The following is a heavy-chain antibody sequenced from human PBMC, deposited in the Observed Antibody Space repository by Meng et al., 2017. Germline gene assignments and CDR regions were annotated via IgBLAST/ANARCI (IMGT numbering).Heavy chain of an antibody. CDR1: GFTVSSNY. CDR3: ARGAGYSSS. V-gene: IGHV3-66*02. Sequence: ETLSLTCAASGFTVSSNYMSWVRQAPGKGLEWVSVIYSGGSTYYADSVKGRFTISRDNSKNTLYLQMNSLRAEDTTVYYCARGAGYSSSWGQGTLVTVSS. D-gene: IGHD6-13*01. J-gene: IGHJ4*02. CDR2: IYSGGST.